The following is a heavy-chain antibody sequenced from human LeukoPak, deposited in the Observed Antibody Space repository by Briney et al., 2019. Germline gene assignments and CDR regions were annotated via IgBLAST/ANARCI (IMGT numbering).Heavy chain of an antibody. J-gene: IGHJ4*02. CDR3: ARDPNHLLFDY. V-gene: IGHV3-48*03. Sequence: PGGSLRLSCAASGVTFSSYEMNWVRQAPGKGLEGGAYISSSGSTIYYADSVKRRITISRDNDKNSPYLQMNSLRAEDTAVYYCARDPNHLLFDYWGQGTLVTVSS. CDR1: GVTFSSYE. D-gene: IGHD2-2*01. CDR2: ISSSGSTI.